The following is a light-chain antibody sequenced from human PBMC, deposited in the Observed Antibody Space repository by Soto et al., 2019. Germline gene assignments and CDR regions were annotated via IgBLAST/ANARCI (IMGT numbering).Light chain of an antibody. V-gene: IGLV4-69*01. Sequence: QSVLTQSPSASASLGASVKLTCTLSSGHITYAIAWHQQQPEKGPRYLMKLNSDGSHSKGDGSPDRFSGSSSGAERYLTISSLQSEDEADYYCQTWGTGIHGNWVFGGGTKLTVL. CDR3: QTWGTGIHGNWV. CDR1: SGHITYA. CDR2: LNSDGSH. J-gene: IGLJ3*02.